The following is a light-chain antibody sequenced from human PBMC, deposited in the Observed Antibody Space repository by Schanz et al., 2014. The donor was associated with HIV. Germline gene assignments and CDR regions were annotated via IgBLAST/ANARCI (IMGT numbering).Light chain of an antibody. V-gene: IGLV2-14*01. Sequence: QSALTQPASVSGSPGQSITISCTGTSSDVGGYNYVSWYQQHPGKAPKLMIYDVSNRPSGVPDRFSGSRSGSTASLTISGLQAEDEADYYCSSYTSSSTWVFGGGTKLTVL. J-gene: IGLJ3*02. CDR1: SSDVGGYNY. CDR3: SSYTSSSTWV. CDR2: DVS.